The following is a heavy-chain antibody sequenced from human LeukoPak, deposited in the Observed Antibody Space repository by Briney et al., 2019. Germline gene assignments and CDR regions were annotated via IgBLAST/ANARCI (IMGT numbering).Heavy chain of an antibody. CDR1: GVSISSGSYY. CDR3: ARAPNYDSHDAFDI. D-gene: IGHD3-3*01. V-gene: IGHV4-61*10. Sequence: SETLSLTCTVSGVSISSGSYYWSWLRQPAGKGLEWIGYIYHSGSTYYNPSLKSRVTISVDTSKNQFSLKLSSVTAADTAVYYCARAPNYDSHDAFDIWGQGTMVTVSS. J-gene: IGHJ3*02. CDR2: IYHSGST.